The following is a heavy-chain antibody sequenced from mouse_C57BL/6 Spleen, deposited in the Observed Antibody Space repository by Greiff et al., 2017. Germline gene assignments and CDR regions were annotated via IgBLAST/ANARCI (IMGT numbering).Heavy chain of an antibody. CDR3: TRVEDYGSSYPHYFDY. V-gene: IGHV5-9-1*02. J-gene: IGHJ2*01. CDR2: ISSGGDYI. CDR1: GFTFSSYA. D-gene: IGHD1-1*01. Sequence: EVKLMESGEGLVKPGGSLKLSCAASGFTFSSYAMSWVRQTPEKRLEWVAYISSGGDYIYYADTVKGRFTISRDNARNTLYLQMSSLKSEDTAMYYCTRVEDYGSSYPHYFDYWGQGTTLTVSS.